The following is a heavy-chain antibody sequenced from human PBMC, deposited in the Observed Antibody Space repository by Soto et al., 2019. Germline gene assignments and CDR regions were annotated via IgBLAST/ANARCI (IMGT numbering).Heavy chain of an antibody. CDR2: VYWNDER. J-gene: IGHJ4*02. Sequence: SGPTLVNPTETLTLTCTFSGFSLTTTGVGVGWIRHAPGKALEWLAMVYWNDERRYRPSLKSRLTITQDTSKNQVVLKMTYMEPVDTATYFCAHYDSSGYFSHFDSWGQGTLVTVSS. CDR1: GFSLTTTGVG. V-gene: IGHV2-5*01. CDR3: AHYDSSGYFSHFDS. D-gene: IGHD3-22*01.